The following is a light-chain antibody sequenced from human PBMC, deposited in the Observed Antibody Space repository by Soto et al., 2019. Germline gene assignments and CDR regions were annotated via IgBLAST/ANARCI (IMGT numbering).Light chain of an antibody. J-gene: IGKJ1*01. Sequence: EIEMTQSPASLSASPGDRVTISCRASQSVSSYLAWYQQKPGKAPRLLIYGASTRPTGIPARFSGSGSGTDFTLTISSLQSEDFAFYYCQQYNNWPQTFGQGTKVEIK. CDR3: QQYNNWPQT. CDR2: GAS. V-gene: IGKV3-15*01. CDR1: QSVSSY.